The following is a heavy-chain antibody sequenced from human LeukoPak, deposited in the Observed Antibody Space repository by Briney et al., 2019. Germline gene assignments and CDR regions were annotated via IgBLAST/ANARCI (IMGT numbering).Heavy chain of an antibody. Sequence: PGGSLRLSCAASGFTFSTYAMSWVRQAPGKGLEWVSTIIGSGGSTYYADSVKGRFTISRDNSKNTLYLQMNSLRAEDTAVYYCAKTYGSGSYGDAFDIWGQGTMVTVSS. V-gene: IGHV3-23*01. CDR1: GFTFSTYA. CDR3: AKTYGSGSYGDAFDI. D-gene: IGHD3-10*01. CDR2: IIGSGGST. J-gene: IGHJ3*02.